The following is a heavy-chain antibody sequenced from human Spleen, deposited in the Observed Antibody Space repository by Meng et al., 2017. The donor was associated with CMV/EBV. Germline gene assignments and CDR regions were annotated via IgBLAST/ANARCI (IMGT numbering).Heavy chain of an antibody. D-gene: IGHD2/OR15-2a*01. J-gene: IGHJ4*02. Sequence: CTVSGGSFSSSSYYWGWVRRPPGKGLEWIGSMHYSGSTYYNPSLKSRVTISVDTSKNQFSLNLYSVTAADTAVYYCAGHSDYFKQINYWGQGTLVTVSS. V-gene: IGHV4-39*01. CDR1: GGSFSSSSYY. CDR2: MHYSGST. CDR3: AGHSDYFKQINY.